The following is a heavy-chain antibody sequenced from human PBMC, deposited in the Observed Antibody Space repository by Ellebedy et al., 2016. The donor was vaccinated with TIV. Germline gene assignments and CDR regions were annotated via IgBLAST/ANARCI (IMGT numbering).Heavy chain of an antibody. Sequence: GESLKISXKGSGYSFTSYWIGWVRQMPGKGLEWMGIIYPGDSDTRYSPSFQGQVTISADKSISTAYLQWSSLKASDTAMYYCARHPGLQYCSSTSCYWGADNWFDPWGQGTLVTVSS. CDR2: IYPGDSDT. CDR3: ARHPGLQYCSSTSCYWGADNWFDP. CDR1: GYSFTSYW. V-gene: IGHV5-51*01. J-gene: IGHJ5*02. D-gene: IGHD2-2*01.